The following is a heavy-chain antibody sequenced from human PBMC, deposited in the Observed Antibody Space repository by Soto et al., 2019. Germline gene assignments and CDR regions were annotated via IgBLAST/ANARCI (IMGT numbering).Heavy chain of an antibody. Sequence: QVQLVQSGAEVKKPGSSVKVSCKASGGTFSSYAISWVRQAPGQGLEWMGGIIPIFGTANYAQKFQGRVTITADESTSTAYMELSSLRSEDTAVYYCARRSSGSIAAPTKRYYYGMDVCGQGTTVTVSS. CDR2: IIPIFGTA. J-gene: IGHJ6*02. V-gene: IGHV1-69*01. CDR1: GGTFSSYA. D-gene: IGHD6-6*01. CDR3: ARRSSGSIAAPTKRYYYGMDV.